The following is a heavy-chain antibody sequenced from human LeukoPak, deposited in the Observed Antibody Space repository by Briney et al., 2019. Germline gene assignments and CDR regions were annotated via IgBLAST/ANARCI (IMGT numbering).Heavy chain of an antibody. CDR2: LSGSGDNT. J-gene: IGHJ2*01. CDR3: ARPASRGVGRYFDL. CDR1: GFTFSNYA. D-gene: IGHD3-10*01. Sequence: GGSLRLSCAAFGFTFSNYAMSWVRQAPGKGLEWVSALSGSGDNTYYADSVKGRFTISRDNSENTLYLQMNSLRAEDTALYYCARPASRGVGRYFDLWGRGSLVTVSS. V-gene: IGHV3-23*01.